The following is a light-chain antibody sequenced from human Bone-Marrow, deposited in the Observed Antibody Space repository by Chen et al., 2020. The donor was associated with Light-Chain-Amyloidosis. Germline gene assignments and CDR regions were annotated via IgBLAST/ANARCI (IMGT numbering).Light chain of an antibody. V-gene: IGLV2-14*01. J-gene: IGLJ1*01. CDR1: ISDVGGDNH. CDR2: EVT. CDR3: SSYTITNTLV. Sequence: QSALTQPASVSGSPGQSIPISCTGTISDVGGDNHVSWYQQHPDKAPKLMIYEVTNRPSWVPARFSGSKSDNTASLTISGLQTEDEADYFCSSYTITNTLVFGSGTRVTVL.